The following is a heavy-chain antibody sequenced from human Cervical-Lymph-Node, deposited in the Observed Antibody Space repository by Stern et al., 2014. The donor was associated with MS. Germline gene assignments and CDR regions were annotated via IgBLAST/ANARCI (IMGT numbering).Heavy chain of an antibody. CDR1: GFTVSYNY. Sequence: EVHLVESGGGLVQPGGSLRLSCAASGFTVSYNYMSWVRQAPGKGLEWVSVLFSGGSTYYADSVKGRFTISRDSSKNTLYLQMNSLRVEDTAVYYCARSWEPPTLDYWGQGTLVTVSS. J-gene: IGHJ4*02. CDR3: ARSWEPPTLDY. V-gene: IGHV3-66*02. CDR2: LFSGGST. D-gene: IGHD1-26*01.